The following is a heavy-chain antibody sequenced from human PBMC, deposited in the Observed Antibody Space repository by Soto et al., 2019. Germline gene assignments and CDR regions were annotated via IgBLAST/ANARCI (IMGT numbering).Heavy chain of an antibody. Sequence: PWESLKISCKGSGYSFTSYWISWVRQMPGKGLEWMGRIDPNDSYTNYSPSFQGHVTISPDKSISTAYLQWSSLKASDTAMYYCARMGGSAAVAGHYGMDVWGQGTTVTVSS. CDR1: GYSFTSYW. V-gene: IGHV5-10-1*01. D-gene: IGHD6-19*01. J-gene: IGHJ6*02. CDR3: ARMGGSAAVAGHYGMDV. CDR2: IDPNDSYT.